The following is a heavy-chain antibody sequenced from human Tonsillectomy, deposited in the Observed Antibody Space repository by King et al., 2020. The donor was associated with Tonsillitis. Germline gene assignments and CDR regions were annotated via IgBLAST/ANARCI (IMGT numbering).Heavy chain of an antibody. Sequence: QLQESGPGLVKPSETLSLTCTVSGGSISSSSYYWGWIRQSPGEGLEWIGSIYYSGSTYHNPSLKSRVTISVDTSKNQFSLKLSSVTAADTAVYFCARQPAWGDPTYYYYYVDVWGKGTTVTVSS. CDR1: GGSISSSSYY. D-gene: IGHD3-16*01. V-gene: IGHV4-39*01. J-gene: IGHJ6*03. CDR3: ARQPAWGDPTYYYYYVDV. CDR2: IYYSGST.